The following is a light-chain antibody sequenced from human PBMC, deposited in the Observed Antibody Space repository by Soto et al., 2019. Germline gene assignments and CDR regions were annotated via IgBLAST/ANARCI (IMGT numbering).Light chain of an antibody. CDR2: EVS. CDR3: SSYTASTSHVV. J-gene: IGLJ2*01. CDR1: SSDVGSHNR. V-gene: IGLV2-18*02. Sequence: QSALTQPPSVSGSPGQSVTISCTGTSSDVGSHNRVSWYQQSPGSAPKLMIYEVSNRPSGVPDRFSGSRSGNTASLTISGLQSEDEADCYCSSYTASTSHVVFGGGTKVTVL.